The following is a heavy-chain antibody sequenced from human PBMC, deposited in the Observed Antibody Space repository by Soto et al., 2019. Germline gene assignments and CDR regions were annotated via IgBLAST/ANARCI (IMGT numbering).Heavy chain of an antibody. V-gene: IGHV3-33*01. D-gene: IGHD3-10*01. Sequence: GGSLRLSCAASGFTFSSYGMHWVRQAPGKGLEWVAVIWYDGSNKYYADSVKGRFTISRDNSKNTLYLQMNSLRAEDTAVYYCARGGQLLWFGELPEFDYWGQGTLVTVSS. J-gene: IGHJ4*02. CDR3: ARGGQLLWFGELPEFDY. CDR1: GFTFSSYG. CDR2: IWYDGSNK.